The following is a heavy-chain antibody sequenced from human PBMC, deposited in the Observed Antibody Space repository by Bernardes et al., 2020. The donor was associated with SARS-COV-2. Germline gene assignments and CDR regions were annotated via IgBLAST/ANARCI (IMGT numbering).Heavy chain of an antibody. CDR2: ISGVGMYI. CDR1: GFTFSNHL. D-gene: IGHD3-9*01. V-gene: IGHV3-21*01. Sequence: GGSLRLSCAASGFTFSNHLFSWFRQAPGKGLGWVSSISGVGMYIYYGDSVRGRFTTSRDNTRTSVFLQMESLRAEDTAVYYCARDVGGTDWRFGFDVWGPGTMVHVSS. CDR3: ARDVGGTDWRFGFDV. J-gene: IGHJ3*01.